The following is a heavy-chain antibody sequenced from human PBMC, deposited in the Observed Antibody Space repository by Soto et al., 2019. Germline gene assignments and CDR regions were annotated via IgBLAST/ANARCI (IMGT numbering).Heavy chain of an antibody. Sequence: QVQLVESGGGVVQPGRSLRLSCAASGFTFSSYGMHWVRQAPGKGLEWVAVISYDGSNKYYADSVKGRFTISRDNSKNTLYLQMNSLRAKDTAVYYCAKAGYYDSSGYSGYFQHWGQGTLVTVSS. D-gene: IGHD3-22*01. CDR3: AKAGYYDSSGYSGYFQH. V-gene: IGHV3-30*18. CDR1: GFTFSSYG. CDR2: ISYDGSNK. J-gene: IGHJ1*01.